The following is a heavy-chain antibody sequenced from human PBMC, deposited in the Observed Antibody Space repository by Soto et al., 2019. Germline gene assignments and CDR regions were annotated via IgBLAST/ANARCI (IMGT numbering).Heavy chain of an antibody. V-gene: IGHV4-59*06. CDR1: GVYISSYY. CDR2: IYYSGST. CDR3: ARGPPCDP. Sequence: SETMSLTCTFSGVYISSYYWSWIRQHPGKGLEWIGYIYYSGSTYYNPSLKSRVTISVDTSKNQFSLKLSSVTAADTAVYYCARGPPCDPWGQGTLVTVSS. J-gene: IGHJ5*02.